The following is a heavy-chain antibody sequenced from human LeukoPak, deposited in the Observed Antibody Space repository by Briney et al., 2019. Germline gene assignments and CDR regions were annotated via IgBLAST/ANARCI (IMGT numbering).Heavy chain of an antibody. CDR1: GGCMNNYY. CDR3: ARHTPNRGGDAFDI. CDR2: IYYSGST. D-gene: IGHD7-27*01. V-gene: IGHV4-59*08. Sequence: SETLSLTCTVSGGCMNNYYWIWIRQPPGKGLEWIGYIYYSGSTTYNPSLKSRVTMSVDTSKTQFSLQLSSVTAADTAVYYCARHTPNRGGDAFDIWDQGTMVTVSS. J-gene: IGHJ3*02.